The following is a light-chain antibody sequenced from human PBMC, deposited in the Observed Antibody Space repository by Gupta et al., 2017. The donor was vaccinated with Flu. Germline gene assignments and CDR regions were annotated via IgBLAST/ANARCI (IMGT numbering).Light chain of an antibody. Sequence: EIVLTQSPGTLSLSPGERATLSCRASQSVRSSYLAWYQQKPGQAPRLLIYGAYFGATGIPDRFSGSGSGTDFTLTISRLEPEDFAVYYCQQYASSSRTFGQGTKVESK. CDR3: QQYASSSRT. V-gene: IGKV3-20*01. J-gene: IGKJ1*01. CDR2: GAY. CDR1: QSVRSSY.